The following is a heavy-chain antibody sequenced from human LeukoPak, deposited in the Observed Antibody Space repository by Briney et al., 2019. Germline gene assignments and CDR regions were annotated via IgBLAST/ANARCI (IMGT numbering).Heavy chain of an antibody. D-gene: IGHD3-9*01. CDR2: INHSGST. V-gene: IGHV4-34*01. J-gene: IGHJ5*02. CDR3: ARGLTYYDIFRTYTTSNWFDP. CDR1: GGSFSGYY. Sequence: SETLSLTCAVYGGSFSGYYWSWIRQPPGKGLEWIGEINHSGSTNYNPSLKSRVTISVDTSKNQFSLKLSSVTAADTAVYYCARGLTYYDIFRTYTTSNWFDPWGQGTLVTVSS.